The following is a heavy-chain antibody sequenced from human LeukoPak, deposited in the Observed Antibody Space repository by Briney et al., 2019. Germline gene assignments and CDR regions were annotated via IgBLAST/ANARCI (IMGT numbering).Heavy chain of an antibody. CDR2: INPDGSYT. Sequence: PGGSLRLSCAASGFTFSNYWMHWVRQAPGKGLVWVSRINPDGSYTNYADSVEGRFTISRDNAKNTLYLQMHSLTAEDTAVYYCSIDHSAKYDYWGPGTLLTVSS. V-gene: IGHV3-74*01. D-gene: IGHD4/OR15-4a*01. CDR1: GFTFSNYW. J-gene: IGHJ4*02. CDR3: SIDHSAKYDY.